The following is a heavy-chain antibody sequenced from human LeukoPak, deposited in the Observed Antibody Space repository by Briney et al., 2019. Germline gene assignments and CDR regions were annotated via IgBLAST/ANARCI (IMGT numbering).Heavy chain of an antibody. V-gene: IGHV4-39*01. CDR3: ARRRDSSGYYSFD. D-gene: IGHD3-22*01. Sequence: SETLSLTCTVPGGSVSGSPYYWGWIRQPPGKGLEWIGIMSHGGSAYYNPSLKSRVTISVDTSKNQFSLKLSSVTAADTAVYYCARRRDSSGYYSFD. CDR1: GGSVSGSPYY. J-gene: IGHJ4*01. CDR2: MSHGGSA.